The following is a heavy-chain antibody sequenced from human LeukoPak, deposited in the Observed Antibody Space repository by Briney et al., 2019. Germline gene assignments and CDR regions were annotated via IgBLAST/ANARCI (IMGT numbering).Heavy chain of an antibody. Sequence: GGSLRISCAASEFTFSSYGMHWVRQAPGKGLEWVAFIRYDGSNKYYADSVKGRFTISRDNSKNTLYLQMNSLRAEDTAVYYCAKGRRMAYYYMDVWGKGTTVTVSS. V-gene: IGHV3-30*02. CDR2: IRYDGSNK. D-gene: IGHD2-8*01. CDR3: AKGRRMAYYYMDV. CDR1: EFTFSSYG. J-gene: IGHJ6*03.